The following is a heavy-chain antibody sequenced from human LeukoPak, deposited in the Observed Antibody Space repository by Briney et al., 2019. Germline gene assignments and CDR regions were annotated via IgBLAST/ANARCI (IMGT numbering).Heavy chain of an antibody. V-gene: IGHV1-18*01. D-gene: IGHD3-16*01. CDR1: GYTFTTHG. Sequence: ASVKVSCKASGYTFTTHGISWVRQAPGQGLEWMGWISANNGNTNFAQKLQGRVTMATDTSTSTAYMELRSLRSDDTDVYYCARNLGRWDAFDIWGQGTMVTVSS. CDR2: ISANNGNT. J-gene: IGHJ3*02. CDR3: ARNLGRWDAFDI.